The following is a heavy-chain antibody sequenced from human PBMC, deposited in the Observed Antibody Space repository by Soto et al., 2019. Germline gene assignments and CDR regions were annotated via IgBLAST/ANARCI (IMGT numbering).Heavy chain of an antibody. CDR1: GFTFTSSA. CDR2: IVVGSGNT. V-gene: IGHV1-58*01. D-gene: IGHD3-3*01. J-gene: IGHJ4*02. Sequence: SVKVSCKASGFTFTSSAVQWVRQARGQRLEWIGWIVVGSGNTNYAQKFQERVTIARDMSTSTAYMELSSLRSEDTAVYYCAATPPYYDFWSGYQFDYWGQGTLVTVSS. CDR3: AATPPYYDFWSGYQFDY.